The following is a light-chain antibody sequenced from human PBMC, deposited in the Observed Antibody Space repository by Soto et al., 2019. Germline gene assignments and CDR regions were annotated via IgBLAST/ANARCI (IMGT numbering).Light chain of an antibody. CDR2: SAS. CDR3: QQSYSSPPT. J-gene: IGKJ1*01. Sequence: GDEFTITCRASQSISSWLAWYQQKPGKVPKLLIFSASSFQSGVPSRFIGSRSGPDFTLTISSLQPEDFATYYCQQSYSSPPTFGQGTKVDI. V-gene: IGKV1-39*01. CDR1: QSISSW.